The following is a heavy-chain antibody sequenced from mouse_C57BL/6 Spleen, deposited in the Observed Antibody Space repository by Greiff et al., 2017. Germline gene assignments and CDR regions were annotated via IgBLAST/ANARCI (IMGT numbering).Heavy chain of an antibody. V-gene: IGHV1-80*01. D-gene: IGHD1-1*01. CDR3: ARNPLTTVVAPYFDY. CDR2: IYPGDGDT. Sequence: VQLQQSGAELVKPGASVKISCKASGYAFTSYWMNWVKQRPGKGLEWIGQIYPGDGDTNYNGKFKGKATLTADKSSSTAYMQLSSLTSEDSAVYFAARNPLTTVVAPYFDYWGQGTTLTVSS. J-gene: IGHJ2*01. CDR1: GYAFTSYW.